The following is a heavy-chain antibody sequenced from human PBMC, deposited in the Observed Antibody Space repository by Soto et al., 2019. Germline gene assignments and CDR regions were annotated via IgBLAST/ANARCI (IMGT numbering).Heavy chain of an antibody. CDR3: TKEGAAHDF. J-gene: IGHJ4*02. V-gene: IGHV4-39*03. Sequence: SETLSLTCTVSGGSISSSSYFWGWIRQPPGKGLEWIGSIYYSGSTYYNPSLKSRVTVSVDTSKNQFSLKLSSVTAADTAVYYCTKEGAAHDFWGRGTLVTVSS. CDR2: IYYSGST. D-gene: IGHD1-26*01. CDR1: GGSISSSSYF.